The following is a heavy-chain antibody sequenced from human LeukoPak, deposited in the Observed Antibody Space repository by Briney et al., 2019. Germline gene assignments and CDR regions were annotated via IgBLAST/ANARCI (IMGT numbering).Heavy chain of an antibody. V-gene: IGHV4-61*02. J-gene: IGHJ6*03. CDR2: IYTSGST. CDR1: GGSISSGSYY. D-gene: IGHD6-6*01. Sequence: SETLSLTCTVSGGSISSGSYYWSWIRQPAGTGLEWIGRIYTSGSTNYNPSLKSRVTISVDTSKNQFSLKLSSVTAADTAVYYCARQAPYRSYYYYYMDVWGKGTTVTVSS. CDR3: ARQAPYRSYYYYYMDV.